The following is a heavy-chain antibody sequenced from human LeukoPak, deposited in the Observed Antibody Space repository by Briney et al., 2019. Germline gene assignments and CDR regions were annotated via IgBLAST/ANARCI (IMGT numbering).Heavy chain of an antibody. Sequence: ASVKVSCKASGYTFTSYDINWVRQATGQGLEWMGWMNPNSGNTGYAQKFQGRVTITRNTSISTAYMELSSLRSEDTAVYYCARGGYEYSSSSRYYCYYMDVWGKETTVTVSS. CDR1: GYTFTSYD. D-gene: IGHD6-6*01. CDR3: ARGGYEYSSSSRYYCYYMDV. CDR2: MNPNSGNT. V-gene: IGHV1-8*03. J-gene: IGHJ6*03.